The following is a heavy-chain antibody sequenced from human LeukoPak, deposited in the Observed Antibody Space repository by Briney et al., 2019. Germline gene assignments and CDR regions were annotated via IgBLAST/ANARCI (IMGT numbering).Heavy chain of an antibody. CDR1: GYTLTELS. J-gene: IGHJ4*02. CDR2: FDPEDGET. Sequence: ASVKVSCKVSGYTLTELSMHWVRQAPGKGLEWMGGFDPEDGETIYAQKFQGRVTMTEDTSTETAYMELSSLRSEDTAVYYCATGLGSGYDYYFDYWGQGTLVTVSS. V-gene: IGHV1-24*01. D-gene: IGHD5-12*01. CDR3: ATGLGSGYDYYFDY.